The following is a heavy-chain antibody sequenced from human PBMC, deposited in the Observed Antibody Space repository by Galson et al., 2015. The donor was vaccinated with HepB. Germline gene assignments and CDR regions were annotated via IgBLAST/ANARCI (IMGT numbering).Heavy chain of an antibody. D-gene: IGHD3-16*02. V-gene: IGHV1-3*01. CDR2: INAGNGNT. Sequence: SVKVSCKASGYTFTSYAMHWVRQAPGQRLEWMGWINAGNGNTKYSQKFQGRVTITRDTSASTAYMELSSLRSEDTAVYYCARAKLGDYVWGSYRYDAFDIWGQGTMVTVSS. CDR1: GYTFTSYA. CDR3: ARAKLGDYVWGSYRYDAFDI. J-gene: IGHJ3*02.